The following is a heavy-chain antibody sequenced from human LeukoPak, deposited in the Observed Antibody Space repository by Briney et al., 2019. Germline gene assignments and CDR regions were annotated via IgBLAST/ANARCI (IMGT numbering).Heavy chain of an antibody. CDR3: VRGASGGHYVIDY. J-gene: IGHJ4*02. V-gene: IGHV3-74*01. D-gene: IGHD1-26*01. CDR1: GFTFGDYW. Sequence: GGSLRLSCAASGFTFGDYWMHWVRQAPGKGLVWVSRIISDGSSASYADFVKGRFTVSRDNAMNTVYLQMNSLRTEDTAVYYCVRGASGGHYVIDYWGQGTLVTVSS. CDR2: IISDGSSA.